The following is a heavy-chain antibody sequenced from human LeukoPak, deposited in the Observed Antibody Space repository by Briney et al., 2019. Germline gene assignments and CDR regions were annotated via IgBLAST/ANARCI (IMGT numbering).Heavy chain of an antibody. J-gene: IGHJ4*02. CDR2: INPNSGGT. Sequence: ASVKVSCKASGYTFTGYYMHWVRQAPGQGLEWMGWINPNSGGTNYAQKFQGRVTMTRGTSISTAYMELSRLRSDDTAVYYCARSRRYCSCTSCYYYFDYWGQGTLVTVSS. D-gene: IGHD2-2*01. CDR3: ARSRRYCSCTSCYYYFDY. CDR1: GYTFTGYY. V-gene: IGHV1-2*02.